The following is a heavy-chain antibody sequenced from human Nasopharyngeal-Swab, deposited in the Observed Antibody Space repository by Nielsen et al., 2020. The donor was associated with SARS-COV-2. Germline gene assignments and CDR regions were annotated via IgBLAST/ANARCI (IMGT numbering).Heavy chain of an antibody. V-gene: IGHV1-69*10. J-gene: IGHJ4*02. D-gene: IGHD3-22*01. CDR1: GDTFSRYG. Sequence: SVKVSCKASGDTFSRYGFSWVRQAPGQGLEWMGRFIPTADLTNYAQQFQGRVTITADKSTSTTYMELSNLRSEDTAVYYCAIDSRTYFDTSGHLDYWGQGTLVTVSS. CDR2: FIPTADLT. CDR3: AIDSRTYFDTSGHLDY.